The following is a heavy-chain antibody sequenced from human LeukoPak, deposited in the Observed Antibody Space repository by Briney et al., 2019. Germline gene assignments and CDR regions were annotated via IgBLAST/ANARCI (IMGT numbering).Heavy chain of an antibody. CDR1: GGSISSISYY. J-gene: IGHJ4*02. Sequence: PSETLSLTCTVSGGSISSISYYWGWVRQAPGKGLEWVSSISSTSNYIYYADSVKGRFTISRDKAKNSLYLQMNSLRAEETAVYYCARGCLGSQGFDYWGQGTLVTVSS. V-gene: IGHV3-21*01. D-gene: IGHD3-10*02. CDR2: ISSTSNYI. CDR3: ARGCLGSQGFDY.